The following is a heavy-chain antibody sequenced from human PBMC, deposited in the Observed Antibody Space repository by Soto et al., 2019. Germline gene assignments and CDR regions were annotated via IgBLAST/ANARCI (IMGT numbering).Heavy chain of an antibody. Sequence: ASVKVSCKTSGYTFSNYDINWVRQAPGQGLEWMGWLNPHSANTGYAQKFQGRVSMTRDTSIGTAYMDLFSLRSDDTAVYYCARGVSGHSSTSDYWGQGTLVTVSS. CDR1: GYTFSNYD. D-gene: IGHD3-22*01. V-gene: IGHV1-8*01. CDR3: ARGVSGHSSTSDY. J-gene: IGHJ4*02. CDR2: LNPHSANT.